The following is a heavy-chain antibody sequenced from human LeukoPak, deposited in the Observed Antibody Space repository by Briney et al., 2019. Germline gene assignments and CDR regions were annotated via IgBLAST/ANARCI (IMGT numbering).Heavy chain of an antibody. CDR2: TYPSDSDT. CDR1: GYSFTNYW. J-gene: IGHJ4*02. CDR3: ARQRDRGFDFDS. Sequence: GESLKISCMGSGYSFTNYWIGWVRQVPGSGLEWMGVTYPSDSDTRYSPSFQGQVTISADKSIDTAYLQWSSLKASDTAMYYCARQRDRGFDFDSWGQGTLVTVSS. V-gene: IGHV5-51*01. D-gene: IGHD3-22*01.